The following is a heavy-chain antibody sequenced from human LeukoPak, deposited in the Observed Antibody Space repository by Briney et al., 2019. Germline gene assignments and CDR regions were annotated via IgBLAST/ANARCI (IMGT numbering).Heavy chain of an antibody. J-gene: IGHJ4*02. V-gene: IGHV4-39*01. CDR1: GGSISSSSYY. D-gene: IGHD2-15*01. Sequence: SETLSLTCTVSGGSISSSSYYWDWIRQPPGKGLEWIGTIYYSGDTYYNPSLKSRVTISVDTSKNQFSLKLSSVTAADTTVYYCARRVCSGGSCPFDYWGQGTLVTVSS. CDR2: IYYSGDT. CDR3: ARRVCSGGSCPFDY.